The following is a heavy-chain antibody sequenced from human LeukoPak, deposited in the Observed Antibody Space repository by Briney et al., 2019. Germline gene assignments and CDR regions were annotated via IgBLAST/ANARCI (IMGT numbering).Heavy chain of an antibody. CDR1: GGSISSYY. J-gene: IGHJ3*01. Sequence: SETLSLTCTVSGGSISSYYWSWIRQPPGKGLEWIGYIYYSGSTKYNPYLKSRVTISIDTSKNQFSLKLSSVTAANTALYYCARGTGAYYYLWGQGTMVTVSS. V-gene: IGHV4-59*01. CDR3: ARGTGAYYYL. CDR2: IYYSGST. D-gene: IGHD3-22*01.